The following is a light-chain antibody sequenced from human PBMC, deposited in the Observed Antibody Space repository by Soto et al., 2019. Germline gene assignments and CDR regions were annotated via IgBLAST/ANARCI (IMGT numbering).Light chain of an antibody. J-gene: IGLJ1*01. CDR2: EVS. CDR1: SSDVGGYNY. CDR3: NSYTSQSTGV. V-gene: IGLV2-14*01. Sequence: QSALTQPASVSGSPGQSITISCTGTSSDVGGYNYVSWYQQHPGKAPKLIIYEVSNRPSGVSNRFSGSKSGNTASLTISGLQAEDEADYCGNSYTSQSTGVFGTGTKVTVL.